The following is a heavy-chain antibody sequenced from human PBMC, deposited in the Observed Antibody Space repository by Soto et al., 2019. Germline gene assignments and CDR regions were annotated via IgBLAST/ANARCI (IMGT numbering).Heavy chain of an antibody. J-gene: IGHJ5*02. CDR3: AAPGLRSANYYDISGNPMGLAP. D-gene: IGHD3-22*01. Sequence: SVKVSCKASGFTFTNSAVRWVRQDRRQRLEWIGWIVVGSGNTNYAQKFQERVTITRDMSTSPAYMELSSLRSEDTAVYYCAAPGLRSANYYDISGNPMGLAPWGQGTLVTVSS. V-gene: IGHV1-58*01. CDR2: IVVGSGNT. CDR1: GFTFTNSA.